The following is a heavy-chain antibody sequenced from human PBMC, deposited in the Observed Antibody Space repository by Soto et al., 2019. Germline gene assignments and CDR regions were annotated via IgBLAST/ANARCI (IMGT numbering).Heavy chain of an antibody. D-gene: IGHD1-1*01. Sequence: QLQLQESGPGLVKPSETLSLTCNASGGSITSSGSAWGWIRQSPGKGLEWIGTIDYSGNIYYIPYLKRRITISVDTSKNQISLKLSSVTAADTAVYYCARHIHNQGFEYYFDSWGQGTLVTVSS. CDR2: IDYSGNI. CDR3: ARHIHNQGFEYYFDS. CDR1: GGSITSSGSA. V-gene: IGHV4-39*01. J-gene: IGHJ4*02.